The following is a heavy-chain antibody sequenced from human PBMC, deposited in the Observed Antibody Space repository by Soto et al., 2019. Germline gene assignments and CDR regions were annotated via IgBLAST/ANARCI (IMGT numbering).Heavy chain of an antibody. V-gene: IGHV4-59*01. D-gene: IGHD4-17*01. Sequence: QVQLQESGPGLVKPSETLSLTCTVSGGSISSYYWSWIRQPPGKGLEWSGYIYYSGSTNYNPSLKSRVTISVDTSKSQFSLKLSSVTAADTAVYYCARVGWTTVGYYFDYWGQGTLVTVSS. CDR2: IYYSGST. CDR3: ARVGWTTVGYYFDY. CDR1: GGSISSYY. J-gene: IGHJ4*02.